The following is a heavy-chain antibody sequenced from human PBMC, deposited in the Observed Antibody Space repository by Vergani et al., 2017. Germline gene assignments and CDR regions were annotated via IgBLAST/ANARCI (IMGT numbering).Heavy chain of an antibody. CDR3: ARHLQGVGATGXFDP. CDR2: IYYSGSN. Sequence: QVQLQESGPGLVKPSETLSLTCTVSGGSISSYYWSWIRQPPGKGLEWIGYIYYSGSNNYNPSLKSRVTISVDTSKNQFSLKLSSVTAADTAVYYCARHLQGVGATGXFDPWGQGTLVTVSS. J-gene: IGHJ5*02. V-gene: IGHV4-59*08. D-gene: IGHD1-26*01. CDR1: GGSISSYY.